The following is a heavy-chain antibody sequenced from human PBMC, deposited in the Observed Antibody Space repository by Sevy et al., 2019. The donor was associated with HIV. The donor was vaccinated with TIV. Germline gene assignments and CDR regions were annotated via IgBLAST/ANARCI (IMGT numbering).Heavy chain of an antibody. CDR2: ISYDGSNK. D-gene: IGHD2-15*01. CDR1: GFTFSSYA. V-gene: IGHV3-30-3*01. J-gene: IGHJ6*02. Sequence: GGSLRLSCAASGFTFSSYAMHWVRQAPGKGLEWVAVISYDGSNKYYADSVKGRFTISRDNAKNSLYLQMNSLRAEDTAVYYCAMVVRPSYGMDVWGQGTTVTVSS. CDR3: AMVVRPSYGMDV.